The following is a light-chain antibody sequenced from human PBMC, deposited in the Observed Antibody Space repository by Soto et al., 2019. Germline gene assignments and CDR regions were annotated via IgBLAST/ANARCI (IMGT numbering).Light chain of an antibody. CDR3: NSYTRSSTYV. V-gene: IGLV2-14*03. CDR1: SSDVGGFIY. Sequence: QSALTQPASVSGSPGQSITISCTGTSSDVGGFIYVSWYQQHPRKPPQLMIYDVTNRTSGVSYRFSGSKAGNTASLTISGLQAEDEAYYYFNSYTRSSTYVFGAGTKLTVL. CDR2: DVT. J-gene: IGLJ1*01.